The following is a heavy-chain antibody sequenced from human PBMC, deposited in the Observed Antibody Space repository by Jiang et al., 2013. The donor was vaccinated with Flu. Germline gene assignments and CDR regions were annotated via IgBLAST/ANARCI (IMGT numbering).Heavy chain of an antibody. CDR2: ISGSGVST. D-gene: IGHD3-16*01. CDR1: GFTFSSYA. V-gene: IGHV3-23*04. J-gene: IGHJ4*02. CDR3: AKDIWGSAYYFDY. Sequence: VQLVESGGGLVQPGGSLRLSCAASGFTFSSYAVSWVRRAPGKGLDWVSVISGSGVSTYYADSVKGRFTISRDNSKNTLYLQMNSLRAEDTAVYYCAKDIWGSAYYFDYWAREPWSPSPQ.